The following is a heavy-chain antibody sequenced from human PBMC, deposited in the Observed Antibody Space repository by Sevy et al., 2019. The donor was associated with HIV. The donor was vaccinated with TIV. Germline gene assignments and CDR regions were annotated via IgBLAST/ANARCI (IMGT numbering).Heavy chain of an antibody. J-gene: IGHJ6*02. CDR2: INPKSRGT. D-gene: IGHD2-2*02. CDR3: ARVVEPAGIDPYFYGVDV. Sequence: ASVKVSCKASGYTFTDYYIHWVRQAPGQGLEWMGWINPKSRGTNYAQKFHGRVTMTRDTSICTAYMELSRLRSDETAVYYCARVVEPAGIDPYFYGVDVWGPGATVTVSS. CDR1: GYTFTDYY. V-gene: IGHV1-2*02.